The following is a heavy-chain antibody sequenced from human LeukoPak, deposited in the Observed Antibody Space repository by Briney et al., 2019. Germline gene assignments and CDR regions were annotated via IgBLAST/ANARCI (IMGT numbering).Heavy chain of an antibody. Sequence: QSGGFLRFSCAASGFTFSNYGMHWVRQAPGKGLEWAEVIWYDGGNKYYADSVKGRFTISSTNSKNTLFLQMNRMAAENTAEYYVARARIAVAGTLYYGMDVWGQGTTVTVSS. V-gene: IGHV3-33*01. J-gene: IGHJ6*02. CDR3: ARARIAVAGTLYYGMDV. CDR2: IWYDGGNK. CDR1: GFTFSNYG. D-gene: IGHD6-19*01.